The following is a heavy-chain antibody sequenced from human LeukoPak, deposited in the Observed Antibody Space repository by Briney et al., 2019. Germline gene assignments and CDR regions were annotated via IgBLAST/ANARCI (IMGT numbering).Heavy chain of an antibody. CDR3: VKDAYMMRPLDY. V-gene: IGHV3-30*02. Sequence: GGSLRLSCAASGFTFSSYGMHWVRQAPGKGLEWVAFIRYDGSNKYYADSVKGRFTISRDNSKNTLYLQMNSLRAEDTAVYYCVKDAYMMRPLDYWGQGTLVTVSS. CDR2: IRYDGSNK. D-gene: IGHD3-16*01. CDR1: GFTFSSYG. J-gene: IGHJ4*02.